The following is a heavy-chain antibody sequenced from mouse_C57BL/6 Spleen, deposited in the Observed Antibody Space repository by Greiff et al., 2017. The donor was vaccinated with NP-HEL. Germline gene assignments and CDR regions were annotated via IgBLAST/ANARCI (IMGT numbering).Heavy chain of an antibody. CDR1: GYTFTSYW. Sequence: VKLQQPGAELVRPGSSVKLSCKASGYTFTSYWMHWVKQRPIQGLEWIGNIDPSDSETHYNQKFKDKATLTVDKSSSTAYMQLSSLTSEDSAVYYCARETITTKAMDYWGQGTSVTVSS. J-gene: IGHJ4*01. V-gene: IGHV1-52*01. CDR3: ARETITTKAMDY. D-gene: IGHD1-1*01. CDR2: IDPSDSET.